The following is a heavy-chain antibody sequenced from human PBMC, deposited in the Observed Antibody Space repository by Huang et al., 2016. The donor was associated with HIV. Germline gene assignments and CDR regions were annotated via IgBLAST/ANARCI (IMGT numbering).Heavy chain of an antibody. CDR2: IDSGGTT. CDR1: GFTVSTNY. V-gene: IGHV3-53*01. Sequence: EVQLVESGGGLIQPGGSLRLSCAASGFTVSTNYMTWVRQAPGKGLEWFSLIDSGGTTYYADSVKGRFTISRDDSENTLYLHMTSLRAGDTAVYYCAKEGDTGAALGYWGQGTLVTVS. J-gene: IGHJ4*02. D-gene: IGHD2-8*02. CDR3: AKEGDTGAALGY.